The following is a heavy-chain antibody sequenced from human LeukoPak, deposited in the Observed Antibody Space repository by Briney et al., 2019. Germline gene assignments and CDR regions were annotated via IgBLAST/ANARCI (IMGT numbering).Heavy chain of an antibody. CDR1: GGSISSSSYY. D-gene: IGHD5-12*01. J-gene: IGHJ5*02. CDR3: ARGLGRYSGYGRTNWFDP. Sequence: ASETLSLTCTVSGGSISSSSYYWGWIRQPPGKGLEWIGSIYYSGSTYYNPSLKSRVTISVDTSKNQFSLKLSSVTAADTAVYYCARGLGRYSGYGRTNWFDPWGQGTLVTVSS. V-gene: IGHV4-39*07. CDR2: IYYSGST.